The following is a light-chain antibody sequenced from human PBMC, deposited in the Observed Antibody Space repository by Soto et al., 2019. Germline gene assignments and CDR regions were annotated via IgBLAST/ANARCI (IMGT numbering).Light chain of an antibody. V-gene: IGLV2-14*01. CDR1: SSDVGTYNF. CDR3: SSYTSSSTGV. CDR2: EVS. J-gene: IGLJ2*01. Sequence: QSVLTQPASVSGSPGQSITISCTGTSSDVGTYNFVSWYQQYPGKAPKLIIFEVSSRPSGVSNRFSGSKSGNTASLTISGLQAEDEADYYCSSYTSSSTGVFGGGTQLTVL.